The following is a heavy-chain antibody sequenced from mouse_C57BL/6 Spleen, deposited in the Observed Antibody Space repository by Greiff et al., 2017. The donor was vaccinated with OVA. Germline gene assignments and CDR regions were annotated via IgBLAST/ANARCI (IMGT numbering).Heavy chain of an antibody. CDR3: ARDSSKNYAMDY. V-gene: IGHV1-64*01. J-gene: IGHJ4*01. CDR1: GYTFTSYW. Sequence: VQLQQPGAELVKPGASVKLSCKASGYTFTSYWMHWVTQRPGQGLEWIGMIHPNSGSTNYNEKFKSKATLTVDKSSSTAYMQLSSLTSEDSAVYYCARDSSKNYAMDYWGQGTSVTVSS. D-gene: IGHD3-2*01. CDR2: IHPNSGST.